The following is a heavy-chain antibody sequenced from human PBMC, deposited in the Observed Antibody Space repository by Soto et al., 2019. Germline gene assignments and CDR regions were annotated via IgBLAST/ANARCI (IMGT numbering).Heavy chain of an antibody. V-gene: IGHV3-30-3*01. J-gene: IGHJ6*02. CDR3: AREYDFWSGYSYGMDV. CDR1: GFTFSSYA. D-gene: IGHD3-3*01. CDR2: ISYDGSNK. Sequence: GGSLRLSCAASGFTFSSYAMHWVRQAPGKGLEWAAVISYDGSNKYYADSVKGRFTISRDNSKNTLYLQMNSLRAEDTAVYYCAREYDFWSGYSYGMDVWGQGTTVTVSS.